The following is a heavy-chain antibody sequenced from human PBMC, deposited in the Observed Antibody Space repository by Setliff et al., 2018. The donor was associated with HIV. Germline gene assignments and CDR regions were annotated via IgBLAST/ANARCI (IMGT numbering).Heavy chain of an antibody. V-gene: IGHV4-59*11. D-gene: IGHD4-17*01. CDR3: AKGAGFYGDYTFDY. CDR1: GGSISSHY. J-gene: IGHJ4*02. Sequence: SETLSLTCAVSGGSISSHYWSWIRQSPGRELEWIGYIYSTGSTNYNPSLQSRVSISMDASKNKFSLKVTSVTSADTAVYYCAKGAGFYGDYTFDYWGQGKLVTVSS. CDR2: IYSTGST.